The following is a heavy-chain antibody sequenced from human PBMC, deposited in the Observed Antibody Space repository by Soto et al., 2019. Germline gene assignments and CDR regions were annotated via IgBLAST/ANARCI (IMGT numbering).Heavy chain of an antibody. V-gene: IGHV3-9*01. D-gene: IGHD2-2*01. Sequence: GGSLRLSCAASGFTFDDYAMHWVRQAPGKGLEWVSGISWNSGSIGYADSVKGRFTISRDNAKNSLYLQMNSLRAEDTALYCCAKDRLWGSTSCYDYWGQGTLVTVSS. CDR3: AKDRLWGSTSCYDY. CDR1: GFTFDDYA. J-gene: IGHJ4*02. CDR2: ISWNSGSI.